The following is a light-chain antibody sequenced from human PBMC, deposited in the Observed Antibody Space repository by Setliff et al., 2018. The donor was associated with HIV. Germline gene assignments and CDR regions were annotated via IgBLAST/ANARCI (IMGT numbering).Light chain of an antibody. CDR3: SSYAGSNNV. CDR1: SSDVGGYNY. Sequence: QSALTQPASVSGSPGQSVTISCTGTSSDVGGYNYVSWYQQHPGKAPKLMIYEVSKRPSGVPDRFSGSKSGNTASLTVSGLQAEDGADYYCSSYAGSNNVFGTGTKVTVL. V-gene: IGLV2-8*01. J-gene: IGLJ1*01. CDR2: EVS.